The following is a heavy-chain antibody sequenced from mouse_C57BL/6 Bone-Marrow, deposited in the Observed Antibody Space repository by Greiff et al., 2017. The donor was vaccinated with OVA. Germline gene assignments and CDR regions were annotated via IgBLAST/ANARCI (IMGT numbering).Heavy chain of an antibody. CDR2: INPNNGGT. V-gene: IGHV1-26*01. CDR3: ARRTTMIKYYFDY. J-gene: IGHJ2*01. D-gene: IGHD2-4*01. CDR1: GYTFTDYY. Sequence: VQLQQSGPELVKPGASVKISCKASGYTFTDYYMNWVKQSHGKSLEWIGDINPNNGGTSYNQKFKGKATLTVDKSSSTAYMELRSLTSEDSAVYYCARRTTMIKYYFDYWGQGTTLTVSS.